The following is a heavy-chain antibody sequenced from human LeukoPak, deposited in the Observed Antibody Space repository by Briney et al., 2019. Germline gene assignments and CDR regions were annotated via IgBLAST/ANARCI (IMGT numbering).Heavy chain of an antibody. CDR2: IYYSGST. CDR3: ARHGASRYDQPFDY. J-gene: IGHJ4*02. V-gene: IGHV4-59*01. D-gene: IGHD5-12*01. CDR1: GGSISSYY. Sequence: PSETLSLTCTVSGGSISSYYWSWIRQPPGKGLEWIGYIYYSGSTNYNPSLKSRVTISVDTSKNQFSLKLSSVTAADTAVYYCARHGASRYDQPFDYWGQGTLVTVSS.